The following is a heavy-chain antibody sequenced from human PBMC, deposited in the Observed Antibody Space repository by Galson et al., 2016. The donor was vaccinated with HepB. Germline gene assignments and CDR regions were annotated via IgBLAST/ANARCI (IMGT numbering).Heavy chain of an antibody. V-gene: IGHV4-61*08. J-gene: IGHJ4*02. CDR3: ASDSTYGNF. D-gene: IGHD3-10*01. Sequence: SETLSLTCTVSGASVSSTGYYWSWIRQPPGKGLEWIGYIFYFDNTNYNPSLKSRVTISVDTSKNQFSLKLNSVTAADTAVYYCASDSTYGNFWGQGTLATGSS. CDR1: GASVSSTGYY. CDR2: IFYFDNT.